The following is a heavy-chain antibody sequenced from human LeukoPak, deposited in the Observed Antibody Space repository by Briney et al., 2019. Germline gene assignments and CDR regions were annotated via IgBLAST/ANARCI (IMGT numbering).Heavy chain of an antibody. D-gene: IGHD4-23*01. J-gene: IGHJ4*02. CDR2: IYHSGST. V-gene: IGHV4-4*02. Sequence: SETLSLTCAVSGGSISSSNWWSWVRQPPGKGLEWIGEIYHSGSTNYNPSLKSRVTISVDKSKNQFSLKLSSVTAADTAVYYCARVFIDYGGNSGSGGDYWGQGTLVTVSS. CDR3: ARVFIDYGGNSGSGGDY. CDR1: GGSISSSNW.